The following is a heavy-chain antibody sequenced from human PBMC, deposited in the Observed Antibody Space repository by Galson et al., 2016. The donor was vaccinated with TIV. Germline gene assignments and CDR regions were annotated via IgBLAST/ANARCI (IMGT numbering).Heavy chain of an antibody. CDR2: INPSGGNT. CDR3: ARVYGGADYWYFDL. J-gene: IGHJ2*01. Sequence: SVKVSCKASGYTFTGYFIHWVRQAPGQGLEWMGIINPSGGNTKYSEKFQGRVTFTRDTSATTIYMELRSLRSDDSSVYYCARVYGGADYWYFDLWGRGTPVIVSS. CDR1: GYTFTGYF. D-gene: IGHD4-23*01. V-gene: IGHV1-46*01.